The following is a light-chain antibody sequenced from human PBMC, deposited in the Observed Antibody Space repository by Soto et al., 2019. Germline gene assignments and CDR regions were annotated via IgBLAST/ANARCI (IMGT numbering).Light chain of an antibody. Sequence: QSALTQPASVSGSPGQSITISCTGTSSDVGGSNYVFWYQQHPGKAPKLMIYEVSNRPSGVSNRFSGSKSGNTASLTISGLQAEDEADYYCSSYISSSTLYVFGTGTKLTVL. CDR2: EVS. J-gene: IGLJ1*01. V-gene: IGLV2-14*01. CDR3: SSYISSSTLYV. CDR1: SSDVGGSNY.